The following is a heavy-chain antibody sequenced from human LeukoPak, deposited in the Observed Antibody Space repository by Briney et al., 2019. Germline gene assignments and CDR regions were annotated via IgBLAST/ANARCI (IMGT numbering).Heavy chain of an antibody. CDR3: ARDLWGDYYDSSGYPFDY. CDR1: GGTFSSYA. D-gene: IGHD3-22*01. J-gene: IGHJ4*02. CDR2: IIPIFGTA. V-gene: IGHV1-69*13. Sequence: GASVKVSCKASGGTFSSYAISWVRQAPGQGLEWMGGIIPIFGTANYAQKFQGRVTITADESTSTAYMELSSLRSEDTAVYYCARDLWGDYYDSSGYPFDYWGQGTLVTVSS.